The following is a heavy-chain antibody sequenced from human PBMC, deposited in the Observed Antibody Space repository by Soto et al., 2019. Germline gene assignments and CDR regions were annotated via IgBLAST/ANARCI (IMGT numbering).Heavy chain of an antibody. Sequence: PGGSLRLSCAASGFFFSSYAVSWVRQAPGKGLEWVSGISGSGGGTYYADSVKGRFTISRDNFKNTMYLQMNSLRAEDTAVYYCAKDMAVAALGFDYWGQGTLVTVSS. V-gene: IGHV3-23*01. CDR2: ISGSGGGT. J-gene: IGHJ4*02. D-gene: IGHD6-19*01. CDR3: AKDMAVAALGFDY. CDR1: GFFFSSYA.